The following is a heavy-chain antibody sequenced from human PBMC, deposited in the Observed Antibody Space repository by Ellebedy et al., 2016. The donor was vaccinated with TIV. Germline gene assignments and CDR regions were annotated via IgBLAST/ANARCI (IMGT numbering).Heavy chain of an antibody. J-gene: IGHJ4*02. D-gene: IGHD3-9*01. Sequence: GESLKISCAASGFTFTSYAMTWVRQAPGKGLEWVSSITHNGATTYYADSVKGRFTISRDNAKNSLYLQMDSLRADDTAVYYCATDRGYFTFDYWGQGSLITVSS. CDR2: ITHNGATT. V-gene: IGHV3-23*01. CDR1: GFTFTSYA. CDR3: ATDRGYFTFDY.